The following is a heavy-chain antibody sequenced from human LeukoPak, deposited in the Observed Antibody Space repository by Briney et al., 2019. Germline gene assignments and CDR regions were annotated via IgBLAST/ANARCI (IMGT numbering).Heavy chain of an antibody. V-gene: IGHV3-21*01. CDR3: ARDGTVAGHNDAFDI. CDR2: ISSSSSYI. CDR1: GFTFSSYS. Sequence: GGSLRLSCAASGFTFSSYSMNWVRQAPGKGLEWVSSISSSSSYIYYADSVKGRFTISRDNAKSSLYLQMNSLRAEDTAVYYCARDGTVAGHNDAFDIWGQGTMVTVSS. J-gene: IGHJ3*02. D-gene: IGHD1-26*01.